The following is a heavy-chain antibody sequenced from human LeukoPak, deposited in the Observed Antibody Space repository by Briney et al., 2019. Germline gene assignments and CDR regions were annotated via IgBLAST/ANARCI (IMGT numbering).Heavy chain of an antibody. V-gene: IGHV4-39*01. D-gene: IGHD3/OR15-3a*01. CDR2: IYYNGLT. CDR3: AQLKRFWTGYYFEQ. CDR1: GVSIDSGADY. J-gene: IGHJ4*02. Sequence: PSETLSLTCTVSGVSIDSGADYWGWIRQTPGERPEWIGTIYYNGLTYYSPSLTSRVTMSVDTSKNQFSLRLTSVTATDTALYYCAQLKRFWTGYYFEQWGQGTLVAVSS.